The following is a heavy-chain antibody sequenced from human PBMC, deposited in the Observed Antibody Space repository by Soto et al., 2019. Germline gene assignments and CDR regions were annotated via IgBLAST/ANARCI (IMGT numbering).Heavy chain of an antibody. Sequence: QVQLQESGPGLLKPLETLSLTCTVSGVSLNSGHYYWVLIRQSPGKGLAWIASIYYDESTYYNPSLKSPVTISTDKPKNQFSLTLKSVTAADTAVYYCGKVLIGATRHTDVDSWGQGALVTVSS. V-gene: IGHV4-39*01. CDR1: GVSLNSGHYY. CDR3: GKVLIGATRHTDVDS. D-gene: IGHD2-15*01. CDR2: IYYDEST. J-gene: IGHJ4*02.